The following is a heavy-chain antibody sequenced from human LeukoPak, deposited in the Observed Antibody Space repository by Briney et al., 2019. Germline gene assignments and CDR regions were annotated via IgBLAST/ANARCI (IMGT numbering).Heavy chain of an antibody. Sequence: ASVNVSCKASGYTFTGYYMHWVRPAPGQGLEWMGWINPNSGGTNYAQKFQGRVTMTRDTSISTAYMELSRLRSDDTAVYYCARDRRAKNYHYYYMDVWGKGTTVTVSS. CDR2: INPNSGGT. V-gene: IGHV1-2*02. D-gene: IGHD3-10*01. CDR3: ARDRRAKNYHYYYMDV. CDR1: GYTFTGYY. J-gene: IGHJ6*03.